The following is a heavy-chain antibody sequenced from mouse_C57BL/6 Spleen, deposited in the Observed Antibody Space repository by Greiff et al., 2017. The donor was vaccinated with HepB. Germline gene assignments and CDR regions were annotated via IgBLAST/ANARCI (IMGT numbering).Heavy chain of an antibody. CDR3: ERRGVATNFDV. V-gene: IGHV1-42*01. D-gene: IGHD1-1*01. CDR1: GYSFTGYY. Sequence: EVQLQQSGTELVKPGASVKISCKASGYSFTGYYMNWVKQSPEKSLEWIGEINPSTGGTTYNQKFKAKATLTVDKSSSTAYMQLKSLTSEDSAVYYCERRGVATNFDVWGTGTTVTVSS. CDR2: INPSTGGT. J-gene: IGHJ1*03.